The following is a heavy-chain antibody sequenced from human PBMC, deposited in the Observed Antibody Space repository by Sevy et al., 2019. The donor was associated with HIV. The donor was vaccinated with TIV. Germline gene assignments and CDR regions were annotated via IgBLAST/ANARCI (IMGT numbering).Heavy chain of an antibody. D-gene: IGHD3-22*01. Sequence: ASVKVSCKASGGTFSNYAISWVRQAPGQGLEWMGGFIPMFDTANYAQKFQGKVTLTADGSTTTAYMELSSLGFDDTAVYYCAGSYFDSSGYSPLFYYGMDVWGQGTTVTVSS. CDR1: GGTFSNYA. V-gene: IGHV1-69*13. CDR2: FIPMFDTA. CDR3: AGSYFDSSGYSPLFYYGMDV. J-gene: IGHJ6*02.